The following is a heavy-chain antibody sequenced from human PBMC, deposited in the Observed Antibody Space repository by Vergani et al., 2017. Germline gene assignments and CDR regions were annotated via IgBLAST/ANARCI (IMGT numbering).Heavy chain of an antibody. Sequence: QVQLVQSGAEVKKPGASVKVSCKASGYTFTSYGISWVRQAPGQGLEWMGWISAYNGNTNYAQKLQGRVTMTTDTSTSTAYMELRSLRSDDTAVYYCARDPTSSSWSHRGAFDIRGQGTMVTVSS. J-gene: IGHJ3*02. CDR2: ISAYNGNT. V-gene: IGHV1-18*04. CDR3: ARDPTSSSWSHRGAFDI. D-gene: IGHD6-13*01. CDR1: GYTFTSYG.